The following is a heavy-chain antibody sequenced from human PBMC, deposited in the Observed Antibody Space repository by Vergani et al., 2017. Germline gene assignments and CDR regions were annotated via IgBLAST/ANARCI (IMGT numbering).Heavy chain of an antibody. J-gene: IGHJ6*02. D-gene: IGHD3-9*01. CDR1: GFTFTSSA. CDR3: AAGTGYYEILTGYYTGKVKYYGMDV. Sequence: QMQLVQSGPEVKQPGTSVKVSCKASGFTFTSSAMQWVRQARGQRLEWIGWIVVGSGNTNYAQKFQERVTITRDMSTITAYMEMSSLRSEDTAVYYCAAGTGYYEILTGYYTGKVKYYGMDVWGQGTTVTVSS. CDR2: IVVGSGNT. V-gene: IGHV1-58*02.